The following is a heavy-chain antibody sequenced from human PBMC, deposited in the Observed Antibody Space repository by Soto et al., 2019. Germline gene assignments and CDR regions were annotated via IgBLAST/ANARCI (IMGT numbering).Heavy chain of an antibody. V-gene: IGHV3-21*01. Sequence: GGSLRLSCAASGFTFSSYSMNWVRQAPGKGLEWVSSISSSSSYIYYADSVKGRFTISRDNAKNSLYLQMNSLRAEDTAVYYCERDGLSTGSIMERGYYYYGMDVWGQGTTVTVSS. D-gene: IGHD3-9*01. CDR3: ERDGLSTGSIMERGYYYYGMDV. CDR1: GFTFSSYS. CDR2: ISSSSSYI. J-gene: IGHJ6*02.